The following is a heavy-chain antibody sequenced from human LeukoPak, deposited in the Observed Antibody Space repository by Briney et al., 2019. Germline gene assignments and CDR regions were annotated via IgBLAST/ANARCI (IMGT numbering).Heavy chain of an antibody. V-gene: IGHV4-61*02. CDR2: IYTSGST. D-gene: IGHD3-3*01. CDR1: GGSISSGSYY. CDR3: AGGGRYYTMDY. Sequence: SETLSLTCTVSGGSISSGSYYWSWIRQPAGKGLEWIGRIYTSGSTNYNPSLKSRVTISVDTSKNQFSLKLSSVTAADTAVYYCAGGGRYYTMDYWGQGTPVTVSS. J-gene: IGHJ4*02.